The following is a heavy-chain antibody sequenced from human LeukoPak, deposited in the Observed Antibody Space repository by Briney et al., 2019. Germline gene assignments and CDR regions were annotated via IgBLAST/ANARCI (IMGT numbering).Heavy chain of an antibody. CDR3: VRDKDWGFDS. Sequence: GGSLRLSCAASGFTFTSYTMNWVRQAPGKGLEWVSHIGTGTSTVGYADSIKGRFTISRDNAKNSVDLQISSLRVDDSAVYYWVRDKDWGFDSWGQGTLVTVSS. J-gene: IGHJ4*02. V-gene: IGHV3-48*01. D-gene: IGHD7-27*01. CDR1: GFTFTSYT. CDR2: IGTGTSTV.